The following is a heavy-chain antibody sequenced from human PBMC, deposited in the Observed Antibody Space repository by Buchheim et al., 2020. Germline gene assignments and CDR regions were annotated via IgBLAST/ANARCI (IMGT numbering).Heavy chain of an antibody. CDR1: GFAVSDNS. CDR2: LYSAGNR. V-gene: IGHV3-53*02. J-gene: IGHJ6*02. Sequence: EVQLVETGGGLIQPGGSLRLSCAVSGFAVSDNSVTWVRQAPGKGLEWVSVLYSAGNRNYAASMKGRFTISRDNFKNTVYLQMNSLRAEYTAVYYCARDRDGMDVWGQGTT. CDR3: ARDRDGMDV.